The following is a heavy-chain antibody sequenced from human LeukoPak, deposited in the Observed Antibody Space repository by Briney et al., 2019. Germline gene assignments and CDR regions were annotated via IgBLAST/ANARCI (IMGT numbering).Heavy chain of an antibody. V-gene: IGHV3-66*01. CDR2: IYSGDST. CDR3: ARVNTGSYRTAFDI. CDR1: GFIFSSYS. Sequence: GGSLRLSCAASGFIFSSYSMSWVRQAPGKGLEWVSIIYSGDSTYYADSVKGRFTMSRDNSKNRLYLQMNSLRVEDTAVYYCARVNTGSYRTAFDIWGQGTMVTVSS. D-gene: IGHD1-26*01. J-gene: IGHJ3*02.